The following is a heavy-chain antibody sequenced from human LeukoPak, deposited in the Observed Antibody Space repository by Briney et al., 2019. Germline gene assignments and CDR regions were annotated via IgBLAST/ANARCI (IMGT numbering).Heavy chain of an antibody. V-gene: IGHV4-59*01. CDR2: MYYSGST. CDR1: GGSISTYY. CDR3: ARTPATTWTNHFDY. J-gene: IGHJ4*02. Sequence: SETLSLTCTVSGGSISTYYWNWIRQSPGKGLKWIGYMYYSGSTNYNPSLKSRVTISVDTSKNESSLKLSSVTAADTAVYYCARTPATTWTNHFDYWGQGTLVTVSS. D-gene: IGHD4-17*01.